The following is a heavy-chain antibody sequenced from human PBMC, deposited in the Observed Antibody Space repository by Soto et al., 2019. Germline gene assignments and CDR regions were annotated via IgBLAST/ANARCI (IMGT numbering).Heavy chain of an antibody. CDR3: VVLWFGDPALFDY. D-gene: IGHD3-10*01. CDR2: IYSGGST. V-gene: IGHV3-66*01. CDR1: GFTVSSNY. J-gene: IGHJ4*02. Sequence: EVQLVESGGGLVQPGGSLRLSCAASGFTVSSNYVSWVRQAPGKGLEWVSVIYSGGSTYYADSVKGRFTISRDNSKNTVYLQMNSLRAEDTALFYCVVLWFGDPALFDYWGQGTLVTVSS.